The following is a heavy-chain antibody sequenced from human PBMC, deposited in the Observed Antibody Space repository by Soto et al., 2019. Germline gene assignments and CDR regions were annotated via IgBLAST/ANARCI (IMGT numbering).Heavy chain of an antibody. CDR1: GFTFSSYE. V-gene: IGHV3-48*03. CDR3: ASLWCSSTSCLFP. CDR2: ISSSGSTI. D-gene: IGHD2-2*01. Sequence: GGSLRLSCAASGFTFSSYEMNWVRQAPGKELEWVSYISSSGSTIYYADSVKGRFTISRDNAKSSLYLQMNSLRAEDTAVYYCASLWCSSTSCLFPWGQGTLVTVS. J-gene: IGHJ5*02.